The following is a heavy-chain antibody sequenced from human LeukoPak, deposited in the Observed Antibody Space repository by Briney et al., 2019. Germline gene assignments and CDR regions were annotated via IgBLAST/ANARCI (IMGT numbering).Heavy chain of an antibody. CDR3: ARGIRNQLLSEY. V-gene: IGHV1-8*01. CDR2: MNPNSLNT. J-gene: IGHJ4*02. Sequence: ASVKVSCKTSGYTFSSFDVIWVRQATGQGLEWIGWMNPNSLNTGYAQKFRGRVTMTGGTSISTAYMELSSLISEDTAVYYCARGIRNQLLSEYWGQGSLVTVSS. CDR1: GYTFSSFD. D-gene: IGHD2-2*01.